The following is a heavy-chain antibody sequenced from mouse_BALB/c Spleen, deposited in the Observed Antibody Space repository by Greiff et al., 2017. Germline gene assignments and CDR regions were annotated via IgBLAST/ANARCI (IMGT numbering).Heavy chain of an antibody. Sequence: EVQLVESGPGLVKPSQSLSLTCTVTGYSITSDYAWNWIRQFPGNKLEWMGYISYSGSTSYNPSLKSRISITRDTSKNQFFLQLNSVTTEDTATYYCARDYYGSSYGYWGQGTLVTVSA. CDR3: ARDYYGSSYGY. CDR1: GYSITSDYA. D-gene: IGHD1-1*01. CDR2: ISYSGST. V-gene: IGHV3-2*02. J-gene: IGHJ3*01.